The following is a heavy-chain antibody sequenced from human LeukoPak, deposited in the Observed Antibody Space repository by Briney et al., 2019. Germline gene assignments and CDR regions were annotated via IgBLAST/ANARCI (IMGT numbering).Heavy chain of an antibody. CDR1: GYTFTSYA. CDR3: ARSVKTDYYGSGSYEY. Sequence: ASVKVSCKASGYTFTSYAMHWVRQAPGQRLEWMGWINAGNGNTKYSQKFQGRVTITRDTSASTAYMELSSLRSEDTVVYYCARSVKTDYYGSGSYEYWGQGTLFTVSS. D-gene: IGHD3-10*01. CDR2: INAGNGNT. J-gene: IGHJ4*02. V-gene: IGHV1-3*01.